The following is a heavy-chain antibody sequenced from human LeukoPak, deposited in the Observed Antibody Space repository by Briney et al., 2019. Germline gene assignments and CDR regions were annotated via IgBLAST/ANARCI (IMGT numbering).Heavy chain of an antibody. V-gene: IGHV5-51*01. Sequence: AGESLKISCKGSGYSFTSYWIGWVRQMPGKGLEWMGIIYPGDSDTRYSPSFQGQVTISADKSISTAYLQWSSLKASDTAMYYCASSIIRGGYYYYMDVWGKGTTVTVAS. J-gene: IGHJ6*03. CDR3: ASSIIRGGYYYYMDV. D-gene: IGHD3-10*01. CDR2: IYPGDSDT. CDR1: GYSFTSYW.